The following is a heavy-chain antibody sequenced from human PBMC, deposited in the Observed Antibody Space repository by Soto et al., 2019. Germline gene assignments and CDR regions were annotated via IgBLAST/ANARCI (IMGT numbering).Heavy chain of an antibody. CDR1: GFTFSSYA. J-gene: IGHJ3*02. Sequence: GGSLRLSCAASGFTFSSYAMHWVRQAPGKGLEWVAVISYDGSNKYYADSVKGRFTISRDNSKNTLYLQMNSLRAEDTAVYYCARSGVQANYYRHAFDIWGQGTMVTVSS. V-gene: IGHV3-30-3*01. D-gene: IGHD3-22*01. CDR2: ISYDGSNK. CDR3: ARSGVQANYYRHAFDI.